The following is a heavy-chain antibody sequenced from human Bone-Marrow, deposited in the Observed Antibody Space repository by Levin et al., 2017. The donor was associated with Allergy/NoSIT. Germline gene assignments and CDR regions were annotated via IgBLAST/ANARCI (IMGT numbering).Heavy chain of an antibody. CDR2: IKSDGTGP. J-gene: IGHJ4*02. D-gene: IGHD5-12*01. V-gene: IGHV3-74*01. CDR3: VREYSGDPYFDY. Sequence: ETLSLTCAASGFTFNTYWMHWVRQAPGKGPVWVSRIKSDGTGPTYADSVKGRFTTSRDNVKNTLYLQMDNLRAEDTAVYFCVREYSGDPYFDYWGQGTLVNVSS. CDR1: GFTFNTYW.